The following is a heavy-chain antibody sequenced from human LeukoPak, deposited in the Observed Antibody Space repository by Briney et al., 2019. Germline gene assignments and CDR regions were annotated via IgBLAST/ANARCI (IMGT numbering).Heavy chain of an antibody. CDR3: AKSRRSCSGGSCLPFDY. CDR2: ISWNSGSI. J-gene: IGHJ4*02. Sequence: QPGGSLRLSCAASGFTFDDYAMHWVRQAPGKGLEWVSGISWNSGSIGYADSVKGRFTISRDNAKNSLYLQMNSLRAEDTALYYCAKSRRSCSGGSCLPFDYWGQGTLVTVSS. D-gene: IGHD2-15*01. CDR1: GFTFDDYA. V-gene: IGHV3-9*01.